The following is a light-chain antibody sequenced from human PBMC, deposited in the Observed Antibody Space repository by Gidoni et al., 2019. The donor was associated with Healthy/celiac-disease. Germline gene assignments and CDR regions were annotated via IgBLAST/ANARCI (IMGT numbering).Light chain of an antibody. Sequence: EIVMTQSPATLSVSPGERATLSCRASQSVSSNLAWYQQKPGQAPRLLIYGASTRATSIPARFSGSGSGTEFTLTISSLQSEDFAVYYWQQYNNWPPLFGQGTKLEIK. J-gene: IGKJ2*01. CDR2: GAS. V-gene: IGKV3-15*01. CDR3: QQYNNWPPL. CDR1: QSVSSN.